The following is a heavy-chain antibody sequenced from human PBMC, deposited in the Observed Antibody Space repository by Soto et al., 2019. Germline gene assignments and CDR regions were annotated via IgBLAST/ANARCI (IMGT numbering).Heavy chain of an antibody. Sequence: QLLASGGGLVQPGGSVRLSCAASGLTFGNYAMSWVRQAPGKGLEWVSAISGDSGRTYYADSVKGRFTISRDNSKNTLYLQMNTLRAEDTAVYYCAVTPNCGRDCSAASYWYFDIWGRGTLVTVSS. CDR2: ISGDSGRT. D-gene: IGHD2-21*02. CDR3: AVTPNCGRDCSAASYWYFDI. V-gene: IGHV3-23*01. J-gene: IGHJ2*01. CDR1: GLTFGNYA.